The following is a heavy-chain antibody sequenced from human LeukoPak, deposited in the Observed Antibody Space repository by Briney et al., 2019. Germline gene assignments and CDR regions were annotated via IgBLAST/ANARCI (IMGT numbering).Heavy chain of an antibody. V-gene: IGHV1-8*01. J-gene: IGHJ5*02. CDR2: MNPNSGNI. Sequence: GASVKVSCKASGYTFTSYDINWVRQATGQGLEWMGWMNPNSGNIGYAQKFQGRVTMTRDTSISTAYMELSRLRSDDTAVYYCARAPRRITMVRGVSPFWFDPWGQGTLVTVSS. CDR3: ARAPRRITMVRGVSPFWFDP. CDR1: GYTFTSYD. D-gene: IGHD3-10*01.